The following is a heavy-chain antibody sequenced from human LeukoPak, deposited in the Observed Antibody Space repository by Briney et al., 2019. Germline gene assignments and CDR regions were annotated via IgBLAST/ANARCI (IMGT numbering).Heavy chain of an antibody. V-gene: IGHV1-8*01. CDR2: MNPNSGNT. CDR3: AKPVRHYYDSLSAFDI. Sequence: ASVKVSCKASGYTFTSYDINWVRQATGQGLEWMGWMNPNSGNTGYAQKFQGRVTMTRNTSISTAYMELSSLRSEDTAVYYCAKPVRHYYDSLSAFDIWGQGTMVTVSS. J-gene: IGHJ3*02. CDR1: GYTFTSYD. D-gene: IGHD3-22*01.